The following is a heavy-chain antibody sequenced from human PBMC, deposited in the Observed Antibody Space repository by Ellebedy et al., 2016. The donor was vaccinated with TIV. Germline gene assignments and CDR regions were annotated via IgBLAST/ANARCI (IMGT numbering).Heavy chain of an antibody. V-gene: IGHV4-61*01. J-gene: IGHJ2*01. CDR2: IYYNGNT. D-gene: IGHD6-13*01. CDR3: ARDHGSSNWYYWYFDL. Sequence: MPSETLSLTCTVPGGSVSSDSYFWCWVRQSPGKGLEWIGHIYYNGNTDYNPSLKSRVIISVDTSKTQFSLKLSSVSAADTAVYYCARDHGSSNWYYWYFDLWGRGTLVTASS. CDR1: GGSVSSDSYF.